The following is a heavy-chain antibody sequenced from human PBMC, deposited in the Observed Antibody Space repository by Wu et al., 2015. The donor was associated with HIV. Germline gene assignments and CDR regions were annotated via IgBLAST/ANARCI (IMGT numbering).Heavy chain of an antibody. D-gene: IGHD3-10*01. CDR3: ARDEFGDTMVRGVTQGTYYYYGMDV. J-gene: IGHJ6*02. CDR1: GYTFTGYY. Sequence: QVQLVQSGAEVKKPGASVKVSCKASGYTFTGYYMHWVRQAPGQGLEWMGWINPNSGGTNYAQKFQGRVTMTRDTSISTAYMELSRLRSDDTAVYYCARDEFGDTMVRGVTQGTYYYYGMDVWGQGP. V-gene: IGHV1-2*02. CDR2: INPNSGGT.